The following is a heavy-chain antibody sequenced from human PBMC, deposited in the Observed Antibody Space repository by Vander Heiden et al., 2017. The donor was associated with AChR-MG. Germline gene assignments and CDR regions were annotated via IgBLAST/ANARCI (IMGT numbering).Heavy chain of an antibody. D-gene: IGHD5-12*01. CDR2: IKQDGSEK. J-gene: IGHJ4*02. CDR1: GFTFSSYW. CDR3: ARAPNSGYDSYFDY. Sequence: EVQLVESGGGLVQPGGSLRLSCAASGFTFSSYWMSWVRQAPGKGLEWVANIKQDGSEKYYVDSVKGRFTISRDNAKNSLYLQMNSLRAEDTAVYYCARAPNSGYDSYFDYWGQGTLVTVSS. V-gene: IGHV3-7*01.